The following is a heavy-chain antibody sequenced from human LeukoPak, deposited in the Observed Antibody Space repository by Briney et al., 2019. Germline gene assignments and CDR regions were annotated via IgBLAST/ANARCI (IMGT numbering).Heavy chain of an antibody. CDR2: IKQDGSEK. CDR1: GFTFSSYW. V-gene: IGHV3-7*03. CDR3: ARGRMSFDY. Sequence: GGTLRLSCAASGFTFSSYWMSWVRQAPGKGLEWEANIKQDGSEKYYVDSVQGRFTISRENAQNSLYLQMNSLRAEDTAVYYCARGRMSFDYWGQGTLVTVSS. J-gene: IGHJ4*02.